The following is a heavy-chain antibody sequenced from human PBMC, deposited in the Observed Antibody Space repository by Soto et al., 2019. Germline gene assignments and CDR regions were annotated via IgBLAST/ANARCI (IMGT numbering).Heavy chain of an antibody. V-gene: IGHV1-18*01. CDR3: ASNYLYYYGSGNTNYYGMDV. J-gene: IGHJ6*02. Sequence: QVQLVQSGAEVKKPGASVKVSCKASGYTFTSYDISWVRQAPGQGLEWMGWISAYNGNTNYAQKLQGRVTMTTDTSTSTAYMELRSLRSDDTAVYYCASNYLYYYGSGNTNYYGMDVWGQGTTVTVSS. D-gene: IGHD3-10*01. CDR1: GYTFTSYD. CDR2: ISAYNGNT.